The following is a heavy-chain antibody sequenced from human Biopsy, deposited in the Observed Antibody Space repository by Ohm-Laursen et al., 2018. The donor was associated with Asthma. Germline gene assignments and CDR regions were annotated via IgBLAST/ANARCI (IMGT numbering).Heavy chain of an antibody. J-gene: IGHJ4*02. V-gene: IGHV3-53*01. CDR1: GFAVSRDH. D-gene: IGHD3-22*01. CDR3: ARGDSSNWSHYYFDY. CDR2: IYSGGTS. Sequence: SLRLSCAASGFAVSRDHMFWVRQAPGKGLEWVSVIYSGGTSHTADSVRGRFTISRDYSKNTLYLQMHSLRAEDTAVYYCARGDSSNWSHYYFDYWGQGTMVTVSS.